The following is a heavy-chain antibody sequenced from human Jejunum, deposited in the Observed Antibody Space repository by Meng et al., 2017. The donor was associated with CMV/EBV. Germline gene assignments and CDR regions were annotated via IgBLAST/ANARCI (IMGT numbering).Heavy chain of an antibody. V-gene: IGHV3-7*01. CDR2: IKQDASEK. J-gene: IGHJ4*02. CDR1: GFTFSSYW. CDR3: ARGPSGGNSLGY. Sequence: CVASGFTFSSYWMSWVRQAPGKGLGWVADIKQDASEKDYVDSVKGRFTISRDNAKNSLYLQMDSLRVEDTAVYYCARGPSGGNSLGYWGQGTLVTVSS. D-gene: IGHD2-15*01.